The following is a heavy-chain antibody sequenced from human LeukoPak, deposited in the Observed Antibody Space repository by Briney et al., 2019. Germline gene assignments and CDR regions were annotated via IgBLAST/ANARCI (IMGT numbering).Heavy chain of an antibody. D-gene: IGHD4-17*01. CDR1: GFTFSSYS. J-gene: IGHJ6*03. Sequence: GGSLRLSCAASGFTFSSYSMNWVRQAPGKGLEWVSYISSSSSTIYYADSVKGRFTISRDNAKNSLYLQMNSLRAEDTAVYYCARVYAETLDYGDYPLTYYYMDVWGRGTTVTVSS. V-gene: IGHV3-48*01. CDR3: ARVYAETLDYGDYPLTYYYMDV. CDR2: ISSSSSTI.